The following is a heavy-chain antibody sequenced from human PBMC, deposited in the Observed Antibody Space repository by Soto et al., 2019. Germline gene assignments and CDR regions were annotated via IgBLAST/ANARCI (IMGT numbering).Heavy chain of an antibody. V-gene: IGHV3-23*04. Sequence: VQLVESGGGLVKPGGSLRLSCAASGFTFSDYYMSWIRQAPGKGLEWVSAISGSGGSTYYADSVKGRFTISRDNSKNTLYLQMNSLRAEDTAVYYCAKDDLEWLSQSGYFDYWGQGTLVTVSS. J-gene: IGHJ4*02. D-gene: IGHD3-3*01. CDR1: GFTFSDYY. CDR3: AKDDLEWLSQSGYFDY. CDR2: ISGSGGST.